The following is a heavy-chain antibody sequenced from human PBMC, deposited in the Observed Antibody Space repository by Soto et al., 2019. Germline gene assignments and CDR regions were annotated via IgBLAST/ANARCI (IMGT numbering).Heavy chain of an antibody. J-gene: IGHJ3*02. CDR1: GYTFTSYD. CDR3: AVKEPTYYDFWSGASKLFDS. CDR2: MNPNSGNP. Sequence: QGQLVQSGAEVKKPGASVKVSCKASGYTFTSYDINWVRQATGQGLEWMGWMNPNSGNPGYAQKFQGTATMTRITSISTAYMELSSLRSEDTAVYYCAVKEPTYYDFWSGASKLFDSWGQGTIVTVSS. D-gene: IGHD3-3*01. V-gene: IGHV1-8*01.